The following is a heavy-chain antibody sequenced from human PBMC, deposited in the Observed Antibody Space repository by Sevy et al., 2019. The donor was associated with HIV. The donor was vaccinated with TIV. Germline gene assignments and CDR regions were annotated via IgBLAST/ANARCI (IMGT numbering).Heavy chain of an antibody. J-gene: IGHJ4*02. Sequence: GGSLRLSCAASGFTFSNYAMHWVRQAPGKGLEWVAVISYDGSNKYYADSVKGRFTISRDNSKNTLYLQMNSLRAEDTAVYYCARVDEHRWLRLYYFDYWGQGTLVTVSS. CDR1: GFTFSNYA. V-gene: IGHV3-30*04. CDR2: ISYDGSNK. D-gene: IGHD5-12*01. CDR3: ARVDEHRWLRLYYFDY.